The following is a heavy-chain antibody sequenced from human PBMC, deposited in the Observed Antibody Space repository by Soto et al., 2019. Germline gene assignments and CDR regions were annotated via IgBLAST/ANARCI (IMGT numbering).Heavy chain of an antibody. CDR1: GGTFSSYD. V-gene: IGHV1-8*01. J-gene: IGHJ5*02. D-gene: IGHD6-6*01. CDR3: ARGGSSSYNWFDP. CDR2: MNPNSGNT. Sequence: ASVKVSCKASGGTFSSYDINWVRQATGQGLEWMGWMNPNSGNTGYAQKFQGRVTMTRNTSISTAYMELSSLRSEDTAVYYCARGGSSSYNWFDPWGQGTLVTVSS.